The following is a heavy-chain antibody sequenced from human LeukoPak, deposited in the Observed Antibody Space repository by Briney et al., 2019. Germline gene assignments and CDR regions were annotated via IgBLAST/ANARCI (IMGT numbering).Heavy chain of an antibody. J-gene: IGHJ5*02. D-gene: IGHD1-14*01. CDR3: ARTTSDESWFDP. V-gene: IGHV4-34*01. CDR2: INHSGST. Sequence: SETLSLTCAVYGGSFSGYYWSWIRQPPGRGLEWIGEINHSGSTNYNPSLKSRVTISVDTSKNQFSLKLSSVTAADTAVYYCARTTSDESWFDPWGQGTLVTVSS. CDR1: GGSFSGYY.